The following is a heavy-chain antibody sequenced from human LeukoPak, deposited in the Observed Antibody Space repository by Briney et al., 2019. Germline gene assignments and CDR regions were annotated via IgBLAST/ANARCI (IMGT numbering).Heavy chain of an antibody. CDR3: ARDQRLWFGELFPTVYGMDV. V-gene: IGHV1-2*04. CDR1: GYTFTGYY. Sequence: ASVKVSCKASGYTFTGYYMHWVRQAPGQGLEWMGWINPNSGGTNYAQKFQVWVTMTRDTSISTAYMELSRLRSDDTAVYYCARDQRLWFGELFPTVYGMDVWGKGTTVTVSS. CDR2: INPNSGGT. J-gene: IGHJ6*04. D-gene: IGHD3-10*01.